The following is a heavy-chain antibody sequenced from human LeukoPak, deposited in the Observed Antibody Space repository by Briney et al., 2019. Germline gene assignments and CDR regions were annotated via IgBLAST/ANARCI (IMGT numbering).Heavy chain of an antibody. D-gene: IGHD2-2*01. CDR1: GFTFSSYA. V-gene: IGHV3-23*01. CDR2: ISGSGVST. Sequence: GGSLRLSCAASGFTFSSYAMRWVRQAPGKGLEWVTSISGSGVSTYYADSVKGRFTISRDNSKNTLYLQMNSLRAEDTAVYYCATIVVVPAAHVYWGQGTLVTVSS. J-gene: IGHJ4*02. CDR3: ATIVVVPAAHVY.